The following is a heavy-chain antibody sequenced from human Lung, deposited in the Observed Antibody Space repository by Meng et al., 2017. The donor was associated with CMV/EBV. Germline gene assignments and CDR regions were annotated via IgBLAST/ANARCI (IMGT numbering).Heavy chain of an antibody. D-gene: IGHD5-12*01. V-gene: IGHV4-30-4*01. J-gene: IGHJ4*02. CDR2: IHYSGTT. CDR1: DGFTTSDDYY. CDR3: ARDSPGGYGYFDS. Sequence: VELQDSGPGLVKPSQPLSLTSTVSDGFTTSDDYYWSWIRQPPGKGLEWIGYIHYSGTTYYNPSLKSRIAISLDTSKNQFSLNLNSVTAADAAVYYCARDSPGGYGYFDSWGQGTLVTVSS.